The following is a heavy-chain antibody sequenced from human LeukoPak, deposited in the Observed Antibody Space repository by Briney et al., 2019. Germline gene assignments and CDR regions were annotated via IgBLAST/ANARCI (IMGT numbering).Heavy chain of an antibody. CDR3: ARLRQEGYDFWTGYYYYYYMDV. CDR1: GYTFTSYG. D-gene: IGHD3-3*01. J-gene: IGHJ6*03. Sequence: ASVKVSRKTSGYTFTSYGISWVRQAPGQGLEWMGWISAYNGNTNYAQKLQGRVTMTTDTSTSTAYMELRSLRSDDTAVYYCARLRQEGYDFWTGYYYYYYMDVWGKGTRSPSP. V-gene: IGHV1-18*01. CDR2: ISAYNGNT.